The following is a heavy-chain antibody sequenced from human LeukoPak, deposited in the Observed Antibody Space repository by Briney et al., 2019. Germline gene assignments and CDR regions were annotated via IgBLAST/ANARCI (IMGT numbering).Heavy chain of an antibody. CDR1: GFTFSSYW. V-gene: IGHV3-74*01. CDR2: INSDGSST. Sequence: GGSLRLSCAASGFTFSSYWMHWVRQAPGKGLVWVSRINSDGSSTSYADSVKGRFTISRDNAKNTLYLQMNSLRAEDTAVYYYAREVHYYGPRYYFDYWGQGPLVTVSS. J-gene: IGHJ4*02. CDR3: AREVHYYGPRYYFDY. D-gene: IGHD3-10*01.